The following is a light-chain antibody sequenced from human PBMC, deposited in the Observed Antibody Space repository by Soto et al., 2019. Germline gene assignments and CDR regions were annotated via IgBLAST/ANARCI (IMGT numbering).Light chain of an antibody. J-gene: IGKJ5*01. V-gene: IGKV1-9*01. CDR1: QGISND. CDR3: QQLKSYVA. Sequence: IQLTQSPSSLSASVGGRVTXTCRASQGISNDLAWYQQKPGKTPRLLIYGAPTLQSGVPSRVSGSGSGTDFALTISSLQPEDFATYYCQQLKSYVAFGQGTRLEIK. CDR2: GAP.